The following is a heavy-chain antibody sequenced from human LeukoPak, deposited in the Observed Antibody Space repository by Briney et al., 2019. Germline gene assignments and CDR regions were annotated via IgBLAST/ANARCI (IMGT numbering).Heavy chain of an antibody. D-gene: IGHD3-9*01. CDR2: FDPEDGET. J-gene: IGHJ4*02. CDR1: GYTFTSYY. CDR3: ATGKDDILTGYWYFDY. V-gene: IGHV1-24*01. Sequence: ASVKVSCKASGYTFTSYYMHWVRQAPGKGLEWMGGFDPEDGETIYAQKFQGRVTMTEDTSTDTAYMELSSLRSEDTAVYYCATGKDDILTGYWYFDYWGQGTLVTVSS.